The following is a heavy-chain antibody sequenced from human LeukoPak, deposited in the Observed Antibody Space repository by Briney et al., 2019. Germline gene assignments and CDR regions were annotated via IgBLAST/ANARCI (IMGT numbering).Heavy chain of an antibody. CDR2: ISSSSYI. CDR3: ARVRGLTWLQSHIFDY. CDR1: GFTFSSYS. D-gene: IGHD5-24*01. J-gene: IGHJ4*02. Sequence: GGSLRLSCAASGFTFSSYSMNWVRQAPGKGLEWVSSISSSSYIYYADSVKGRFTISRDNAKNSLYLQMNSLRAEDTAVYYCARVRGLTWLQSHIFDYWGQGTLVTVSS. V-gene: IGHV3-21*01.